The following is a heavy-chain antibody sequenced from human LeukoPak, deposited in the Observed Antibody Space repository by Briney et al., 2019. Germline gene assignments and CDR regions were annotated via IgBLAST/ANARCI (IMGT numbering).Heavy chain of an antibody. J-gene: IGHJ5*02. CDR3: ARDLNWFDP. V-gene: IGHV1-46*01. Sequence: ASVKVSCKASGYTFTNYYMHWVRQAPGQGLEWMGIINPSGGTTSYAQKFQGRVAMTRDTSTSTVYMELSSLRSEDTAVYYCARDLNWFDPWGQGTLVTVSS. CDR1: GYTFTNYY. CDR2: INPSGGTT.